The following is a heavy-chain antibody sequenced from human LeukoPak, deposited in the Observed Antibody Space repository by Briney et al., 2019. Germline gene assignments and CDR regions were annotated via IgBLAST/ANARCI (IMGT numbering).Heavy chain of an antibody. Sequence: SETLSLTCLVCGGSISSYYWSWLGQPPGKGLEGIGYIYYSGSTNYNPSLKSRVTISVDTSKNQFSLKLSSVTAADTAVYYCARGIRSAGYWGQGTLVTVSS. V-gene: IGHV4-59*01. CDR3: ARGIRSAGY. CDR1: GGSISSYY. J-gene: IGHJ4*02. D-gene: IGHD1-14*01. CDR2: IYYSGST.